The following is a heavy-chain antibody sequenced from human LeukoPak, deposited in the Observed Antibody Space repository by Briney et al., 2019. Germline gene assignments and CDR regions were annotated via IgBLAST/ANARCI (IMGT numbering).Heavy chain of an antibody. CDR2: IYPADSDP. CDR3: VRHGLGTSWFGLDR. Sequence: PGESLKISCKGSGYTFSTYWIGWVRQMPGKGLEWMGIIYPADSDPRYSPSYQDQVTISADKSISTAYLQWSSLKASDSAMYYCVRHGLGTSWFGLDRWGRGTVLTVSS. J-gene: IGHJ5*02. D-gene: IGHD6-13*01. CDR1: GYTFSTYW. V-gene: IGHV5-51*01.